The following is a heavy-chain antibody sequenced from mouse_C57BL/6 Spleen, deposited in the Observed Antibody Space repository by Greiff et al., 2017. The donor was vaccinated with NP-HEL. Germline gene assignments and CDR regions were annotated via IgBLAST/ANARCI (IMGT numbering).Heavy chain of an antibody. CDR2: INPNNGGT. Sequence: EVQLQQSGPELVKPGASVKIPCKASGYTFTDYNMDWVKQSHGKSLEWIGDINPNNGGTIYNQKFKGKAKLTVDKSSSTAYMELRSLTSEYTAVYYCARSVVAEGYYAMDYWGQGTSVTVSS. CDR1: GYTFTDYN. CDR3: ARSVVAEGYYAMDY. V-gene: IGHV1-18*01. J-gene: IGHJ4*01. D-gene: IGHD1-1*01.